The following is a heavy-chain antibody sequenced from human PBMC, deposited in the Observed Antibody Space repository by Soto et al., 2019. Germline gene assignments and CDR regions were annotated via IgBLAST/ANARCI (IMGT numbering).Heavy chain of an antibody. CDR1: GYTFTSYA. CDR2: INAGNGNT. Sequence: QVQLVQSGAVVKKPGASVKVSCKASGYTFTSYAMHWVRQAPGQRLEWMGWINAGNGNTKYSQKFQGRVTITRDTSASTAYMERSSLRSEDTAVYYCARDKFLDEFWSVDHSSIMYYYYYMDVWGKGTTVTVSS. CDR3: ARDKFLDEFWSVDHSSIMYYYYYMDV. D-gene: IGHD3-3*01. J-gene: IGHJ6*03. V-gene: IGHV1-3*01.